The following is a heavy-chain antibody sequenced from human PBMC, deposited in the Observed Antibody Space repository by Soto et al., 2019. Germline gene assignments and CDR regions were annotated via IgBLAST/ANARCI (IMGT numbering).Heavy chain of an antibody. CDR2: MNPNSGNT. V-gene: IGHV1-8*01. CDR1: GYTFTSYD. J-gene: IGHJ3*02. CDR3: ARGGYYDSSGYPDAFDI. D-gene: IGHD3-22*01. Sequence: ASVKVSCKASGYTFTSYDINWVRQATGQGLEWMGWMNPNSGNTGYAQKFQGRVTMTRNTSISTAYMELSSLRSEDTAVYYCARGGYYDSSGYPDAFDIWGQGTMVTVSS.